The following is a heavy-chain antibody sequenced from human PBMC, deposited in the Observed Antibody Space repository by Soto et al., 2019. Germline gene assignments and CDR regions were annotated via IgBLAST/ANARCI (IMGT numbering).Heavy chain of an antibody. J-gene: IGHJ6*03. CDR3: AKSLLYCSGGSCYPGYMDV. V-gene: IGHV3-23*01. CDR1: GFTFSSYA. D-gene: IGHD2-15*01. CDR2: ISGSGGST. Sequence: EVQLLESGGGLVQPGGSLRLSCAASGFTFSSYAMSWVRQAPGKGLEWVSAISGSGGSTYYADSVKARFTISRDNSKITLYLQMTSLRAEDTAVYYCAKSLLYCSGGSCYPGYMDVWGKGTTVTVSS.